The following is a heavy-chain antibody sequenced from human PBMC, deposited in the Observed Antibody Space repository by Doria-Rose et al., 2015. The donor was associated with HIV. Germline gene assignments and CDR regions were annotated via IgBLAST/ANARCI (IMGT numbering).Heavy chain of an antibody. Sequence: QITLKESGPVLVKPTETLTLTCTVSGVSLSSPGMGVSWIRQPPGEALEWLSNIFSDDERSYKTSLKSRLTISRGTSKSRVVLTMTDMDPVDTATYYCARIKSSRWYHKYYFDFWGQGTLVIVSA. J-gene: IGHJ4*02. CDR3: ARIKSSRWYHKYYFDF. CDR1: GVSLSSPGMG. V-gene: IGHV2-26*01. D-gene: IGHD6-13*01. CDR2: IFSDDER.